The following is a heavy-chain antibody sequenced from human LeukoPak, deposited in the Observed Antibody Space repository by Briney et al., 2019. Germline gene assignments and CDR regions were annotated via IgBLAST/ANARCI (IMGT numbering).Heavy chain of an antibody. CDR3: ARESGYSRDWFDP. CDR1: GGSISSYY. D-gene: IGHD6-13*01. J-gene: IGHJ5*02. Sequence: PSETLSLTCTVSGGSISSYYWSWIRQPPGKGLEWIGYIYYSGSTNYNPSLKSRVTISVDTPKNQFSLKLSSVTAADTAVYYCARESGYSRDWFDPWGQGTLVTVSS. CDR2: IYYSGST. V-gene: IGHV4-59*12.